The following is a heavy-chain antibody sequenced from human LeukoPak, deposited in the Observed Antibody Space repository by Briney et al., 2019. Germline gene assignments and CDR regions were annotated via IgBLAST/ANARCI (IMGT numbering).Heavy chain of an antibody. CDR1: GYSFTSYW. Sequence: GESLKISCKGSGYSFTSYWIGWVRQMPGKGLEWMGIIYPGDSDTRYSPSFQGQVTISADKSISTAYLQWSSLKASDTAMYYCARHLGYGGPRNYYYYMDAWGKGTTVTVSS. V-gene: IGHV5-51*01. D-gene: IGHD5-12*01. CDR2: IYPGDSDT. CDR3: ARHLGYGGPRNYYYYMDA. J-gene: IGHJ6*03.